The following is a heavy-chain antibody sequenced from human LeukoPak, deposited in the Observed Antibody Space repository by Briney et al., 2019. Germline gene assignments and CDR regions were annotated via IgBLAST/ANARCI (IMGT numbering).Heavy chain of an antibody. Sequence: ASQTLSLTCTVSGGSISSGDYYWSWIRQPPGKGLEWIGYIYYSGSTYYNPSLKSRVTISVDTSKNQFSLKLSSVTAADTAVYYCARESIIVANDYWGQGTLVTVSS. CDR1: GGSISSGDYY. J-gene: IGHJ4*02. CDR2: IYYSGST. CDR3: ARESIIVANDY. V-gene: IGHV4-30-4*01. D-gene: IGHD5-12*01.